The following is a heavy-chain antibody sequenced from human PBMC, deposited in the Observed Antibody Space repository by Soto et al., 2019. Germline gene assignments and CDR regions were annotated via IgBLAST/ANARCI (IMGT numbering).Heavy chain of an antibody. V-gene: IGHV4-59*01. Sequence: QVQLQESGPGLVKPSETLSLTCNVSGGSISSYYWSWIRQPPGKGLEWIGYIYYSGSTKYNPSLKSRVTISVDTSKNQFSLRLTSVTAADTPVYYCARCHDSRDHGEYFQHWGQGTLVTVSS. J-gene: IGHJ1*01. D-gene: IGHD4-17*01. CDR2: IYYSGST. CDR3: ARCHDSRDHGEYFQH. CDR1: GGSISSYY.